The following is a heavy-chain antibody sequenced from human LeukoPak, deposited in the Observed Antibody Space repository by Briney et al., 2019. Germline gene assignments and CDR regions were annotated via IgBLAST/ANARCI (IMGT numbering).Heavy chain of an antibody. V-gene: IGHV3-53*01. D-gene: IGHD3-16*02. CDR2: IYAGGNT. CDR1: GFTVSTNY. CDR3: ARRVWGTNRYTDC. J-gene: IGHJ4*02. Sequence: GGSLRLSXAASGFTVSTNYMSWVRQAPGKGMEWVSIIYAGGNTYYADSVKGRFTISRDNSKNTLYLQMNSLRAEDTAVYYCARRVWGTNRYTDCWGQGTLVTVSS.